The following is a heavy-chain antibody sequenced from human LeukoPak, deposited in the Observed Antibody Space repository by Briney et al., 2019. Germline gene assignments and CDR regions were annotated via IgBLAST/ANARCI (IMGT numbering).Heavy chain of an antibody. D-gene: IGHD3-22*01. Sequence: SETLSLTCTVSGGSISSGVNYWSWIRQLPGKGLECIGFIYYSGSTFYNPSLKSRVTISIDTSKNQFSLKLSSVTAADTAVDYCGSLYYFDSSSYYYGKADIWGQGTMVTVSS. CDR2: IYYSGST. J-gene: IGHJ3*02. CDR1: GGSISSGVNY. CDR3: GSLYYFDSSSYYYGKADI. V-gene: IGHV4-31*03.